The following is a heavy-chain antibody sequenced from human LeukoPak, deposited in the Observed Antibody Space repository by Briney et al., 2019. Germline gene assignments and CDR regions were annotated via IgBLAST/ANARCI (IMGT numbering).Heavy chain of an antibody. CDR1: GFTFSNYG. J-gene: IGHJ4*02. V-gene: IGHV3-23*01. D-gene: IGHD6-13*01. CDR3: ARDQRIAAAGTRLDY. Sequence: PGGSLRLSCAASGFTFSNYGLSWVRQAPGRGLEWVSVISGSGGSTYYADSVKGRFTISRDNSKNTLYLQMNSLRAEDTAVYYCARDQRIAAAGTRLDYWGQGTLVTVSS. CDR2: ISGSGGST.